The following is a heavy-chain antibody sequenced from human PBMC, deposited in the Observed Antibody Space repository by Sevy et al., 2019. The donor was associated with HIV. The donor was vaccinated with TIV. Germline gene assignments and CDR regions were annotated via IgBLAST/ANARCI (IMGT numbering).Heavy chain of an antibody. V-gene: IGHV1-2*02. Sequence: ASVKVSCKASGYTFTGYYVHWVRQAPGQGLEWMGWINPKNGGTYFAKKFQDSVTLTTDTSVNTAYMGLRSLTFDDTAIYYCARMGDYSDSSGYYPLKFWGQGTLVTVSS. CDR3: ARMGDYSDSSGYYPLKF. D-gene: IGHD3-22*01. J-gene: IGHJ4*02. CDR2: INPKNGGT. CDR1: GYTFTGYY.